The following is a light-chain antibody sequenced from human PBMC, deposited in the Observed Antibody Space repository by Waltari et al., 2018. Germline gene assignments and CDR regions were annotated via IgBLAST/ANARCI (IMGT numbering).Light chain of an antibody. CDR3: QQYGSSPPRVT. J-gene: IGKJ3*01. CDR1: QSVSSSY. V-gene: IGKV3-20*01. Sequence: EIVLTQSPGTLSLSPGERATLSCRARQSVSSSYLAWYQQKPGQAPRLLIYGASSRATGIPDRFSCSGSGTDFTLTISRLEPEDFAVYYCQQYGSSPPRVTFGPGTKVDIK. CDR2: GAS.